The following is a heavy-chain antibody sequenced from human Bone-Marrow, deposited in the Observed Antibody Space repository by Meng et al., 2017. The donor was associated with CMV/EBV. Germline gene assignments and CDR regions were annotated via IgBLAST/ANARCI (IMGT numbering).Heavy chain of an antibody. J-gene: IGHJ4*02. CDR2: IDWDDDK. CDR3: ARRYCSSTSCLGGFDY. D-gene: IGHD2-2*01. Sequence: SGPTLVKPTQTLTLTCTFSGFSLSTSGMCVSWVRQPPGKALEWLALIDWDDDKYYSTSLKTRLTISKDTSKNQVVLTMTNMDPVDTATYYCARRYCSSTSCLGGFDYWGQGTLVTFSS. V-gene: IGHV2-70*20. CDR1: GFSLSTSGMC.